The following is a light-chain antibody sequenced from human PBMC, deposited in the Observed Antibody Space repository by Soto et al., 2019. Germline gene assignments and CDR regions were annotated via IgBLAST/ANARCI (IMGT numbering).Light chain of an antibody. CDR2: WAS. Sequence: DIVMTQSPDSLAVSLGERATLNCKSSQSVLYSLNNRNHLAWYQKKPGQPPRLLVYWASTRESGAPDRFSGSGSGTDFSLTISSLQAEDVAVYYCQQYYRSPLSFGGGTRVEIK. J-gene: IGKJ4*01. V-gene: IGKV4-1*01. CDR1: QSVLYSLNNRNH. CDR3: QQYYRSPLS.